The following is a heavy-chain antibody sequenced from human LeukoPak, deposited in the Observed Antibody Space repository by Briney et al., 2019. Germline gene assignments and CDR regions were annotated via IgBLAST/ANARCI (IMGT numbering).Heavy chain of an antibody. CDR3: ANSHRPTGYSSG. V-gene: IGHV3-23*01. D-gene: IGHD6-19*01. CDR2: ISGSGGST. CDR1: RFTFSSYA. Sequence: PGGSLRLSCAASRFTFSSYAMSWVRQAPGKGLEWVSAISGSGGSTYYADSVKGRFTISRDNSKNTLYLQMNSLRAEDTAVYYCANSHRPTGYSSGWGQGTLVTVSS. J-gene: IGHJ4*02.